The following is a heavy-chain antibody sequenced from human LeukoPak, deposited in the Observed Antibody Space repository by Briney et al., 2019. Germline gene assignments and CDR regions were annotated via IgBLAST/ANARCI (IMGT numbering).Heavy chain of an antibody. CDR3: ARASGDGPLFDY. J-gene: IGHJ4*02. V-gene: IGHV3-11*01. CDR2: ISSSGSTI. CDR1: GFTFSDYY. D-gene: IGHD7-27*01. Sequence: GASLRLSCAASGFTFSDYYMSWIRQAPGKGLEWVSYISSSGSTIYYADSVKGRFTISGDNAKNSLYLQMNSLRAEDTAVYYCARASGDGPLFDYWGQGALVTVSS.